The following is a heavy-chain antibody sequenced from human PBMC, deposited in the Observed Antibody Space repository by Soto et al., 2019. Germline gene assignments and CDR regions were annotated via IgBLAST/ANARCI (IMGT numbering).Heavy chain of an antibody. CDR1: GFTFDTYS. J-gene: IGHJ4*02. Sequence: ELQLVESGGGLVKPGGSPRLSCAASGFTFDTYSMNWVRQAPGKGLEWVSSISSTSSYIYYADSVKGRFTISRDNAKNSLYLQMSSLRAEDTAVYYCAREATAEYFFDFWGQGTQVTVSS. CDR2: ISSTSSYI. V-gene: IGHV3-21*06. CDR3: AREATAEYFFDF. D-gene: IGHD6-25*01.